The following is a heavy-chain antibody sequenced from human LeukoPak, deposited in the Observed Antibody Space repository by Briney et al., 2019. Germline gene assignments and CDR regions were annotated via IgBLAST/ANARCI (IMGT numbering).Heavy chain of an antibody. V-gene: IGHV3-30*02. CDR1: GFTFSSYG. CDR2: IRYDENKE. Sequence: GGSLRLSCAASGFTFSSYGMHWVRQAPGKGLEWVAFIRYDENKEYYVDSVKGRFTISRDNSKNTLYLQMKSLRAEDTAVYYCAKDRGYFSPLHAFDIWGQGTMVIVSS. CDR3: AKDRGYFSPLHAFDI. J-gene: IGHJ3*02. D-gene: IGHD5-12*01.